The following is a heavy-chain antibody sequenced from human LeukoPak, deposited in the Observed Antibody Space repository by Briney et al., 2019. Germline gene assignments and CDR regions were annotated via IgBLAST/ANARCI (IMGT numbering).Heavy chain of an antibody. D-gene: IGHD3-10*01. CDR1: GYTFTGYY. CDR2: INPNSGGT. V-gene: IGHV1-2*02. Sequence: ASVKVSCKASGYTFTGYYMHWVRQAPGQGLEWMGWINPNSGGTNYAQKFQGRVTMTRDTSISTAYMELSRLRSDDTAVYYCARDTVKGSGSSILGYWGRGTLVTVSS. J-gene: IGHJ4*02. CDR3: ARDTVKGSGSSILGY.